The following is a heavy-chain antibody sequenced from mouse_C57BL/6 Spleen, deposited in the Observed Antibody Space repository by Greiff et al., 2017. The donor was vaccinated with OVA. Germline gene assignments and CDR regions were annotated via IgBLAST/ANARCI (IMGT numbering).Heavy chain of an antibody. Sequence: DVMLVESGEGLVKPGGSLKLSCAASGFTFSSYAMSWVRQTPEKRLEWVAYISSGGDYIYYADTVKGRFTISRDNARNTLYLQMSSLKSEDTAMYYCTRERYGSSSMDYWGQGTSVTVSS. CDR2: ISSGGDYI. J-gene: IGHJ4*01. V-gene: IGHV5-9-1*02. CDR1: GFTFSSYA. CDR3: TRERYGSSSMDY. D-gene: IGHD1-1*01.